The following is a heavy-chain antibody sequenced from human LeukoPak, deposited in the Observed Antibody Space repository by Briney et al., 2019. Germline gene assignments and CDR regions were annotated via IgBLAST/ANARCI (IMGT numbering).Heavy chain of an antibody. Sequence: GGSLRLSCAASGFTLNSYLMSWVRQAPGRGLEWVANIKKDGSEENYLDSVKGRFTVSRDNAENSLYLQMSSLRGEDTAVYYCARSNPNRNALDLWGQGTMVTISS. CDR2: IKKDGSEE. D-gene: IGHD1-14*01. CDR1: GFTLNSYL. CDR3: ARSNPNRNALDL. J-gene: IGHJ3*01. V-gene: IGHV3-7*01.